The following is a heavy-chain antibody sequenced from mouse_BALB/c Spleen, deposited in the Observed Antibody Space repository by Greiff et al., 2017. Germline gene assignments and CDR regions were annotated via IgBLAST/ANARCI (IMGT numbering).Heavy chain of an antibody. D-gene: IGHD2-4*01. Sequence: VQLQQSAPELVRPGFSVKISCKGSGYPFPDSAMHWVKQSHAKSLEWIGVISTYYGNTNYNQKFKGKATMTVDKSSSTAYMDLARLTSEDSAIYYCARGGDYVSFAYWGQGTLVTVSA. CDR3: ARGGDYVSFAY. J-gene: IGHJ3*01. V-gene: IGHV1-67*01. CDR1: GYPFPDSA. CDR2: ISTYYGNT.